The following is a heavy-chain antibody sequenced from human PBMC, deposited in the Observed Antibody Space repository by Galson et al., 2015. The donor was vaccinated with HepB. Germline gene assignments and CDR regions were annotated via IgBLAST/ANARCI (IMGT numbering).Heavy chain of an antibody. Sequence: SVKVSCKASGYIFTSYYMHWVRQAPGQGLEWMGIINPSGGSTTYAQKSQGRVTMTRDTSTSTVYMELSSLRSEDTAVYYCARPLYTSGWYSGYYYGMDVWGQGTTVTVSS. CDR3: ARPLYTSGWYSGYYYGMDV. J-gene: IGHJ6*02. V-gene: IGHV1-46*01. D-gene: IGHD6-19*01. CDR2: INPSGGST. CDR1: GYIFTSYY.